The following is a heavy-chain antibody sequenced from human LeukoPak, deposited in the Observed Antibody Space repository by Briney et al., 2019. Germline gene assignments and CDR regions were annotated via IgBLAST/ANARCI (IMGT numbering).Heavy chain of an antibody. D-gene: IGHD5-24*01. CDR1: GDSISNSRLY. CDR2: IYHSGST. Sequence: SETLSLTCSVSGDSISNSRLYWGWIRQPPGKGPEWIGSIYHSGSTHYNPSLKSRVTISVDTSKNHFSLNLRSVTAADTAVYYCVRHEGTVEMATVFDYWGQGVLVTVSS. J-gene: IGHJ4*02. V-gene: IGHV4-39*01. CDR3: VRHEGTVEMATVFDY.